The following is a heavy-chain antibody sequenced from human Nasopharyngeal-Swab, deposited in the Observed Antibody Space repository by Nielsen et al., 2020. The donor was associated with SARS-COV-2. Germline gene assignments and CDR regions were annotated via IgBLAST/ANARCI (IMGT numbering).Heavy chain of an antibody. D-gene: IGHD1-26*01. V-gene: IGHV3-11*04. CDR3: ARAKSIVGATQYYFDY. CDR2: ISSSGSTI. J-gene: IGHJ4*02. Sequence: GGSLRLSCAASGFTVSSNYMSWVRQAPGKGLEWVSYISSSGSTIYYADSVKGRFTISRDNAKNSLYLQMNSLRAEDTAVYYCARAKSIVGATQYYFDYWGQGTLVTVSS. CDR1: GFTVSSNY.